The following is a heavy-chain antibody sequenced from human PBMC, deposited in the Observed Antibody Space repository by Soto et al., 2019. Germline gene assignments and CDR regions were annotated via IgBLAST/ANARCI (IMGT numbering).Heavy chain of an antibody. V-gene: IGHV1-69*13. J-gene: IGHJ6*02. D-gene: IGHD2-2*01. CDR3: PRVAFLPSAEVYYGLVV. CDR2: IITIFGTA. CDR1: GGTFSSYA. Sequence: AVKVSCKASGGTFSSYAIIWVRQAPGQGLEWMGGIITIFGTANYAQKFQGRVTITADESTSTAYMELSSLRSEFSAVYYRPRVAFLPSAEVYYGLVVWGQ.